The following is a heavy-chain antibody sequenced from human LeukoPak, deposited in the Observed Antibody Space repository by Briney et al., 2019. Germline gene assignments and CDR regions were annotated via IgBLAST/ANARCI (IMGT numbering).Heavy chain of an antibody. V-gene: IGHV2-5*02. D-gene: IGHD3-9*01. CDR2: IYWDEDK. CDR1: GFSFSTSGVG. J-gene: IGHJ4*02. CDR3: ARSPYYDILTGSRGTFDY. Sequence: SGPTLVNPTQTLTLTCTFSGFSFSTSGVGVGWMRQPPGKALEWLAVIYWDEDKRYRPSLKSRLTITKDTSKNQVVLTMTNMDPVDTATYYCARSPYYDILTGSRGTFDYWGRGILVTVSS.